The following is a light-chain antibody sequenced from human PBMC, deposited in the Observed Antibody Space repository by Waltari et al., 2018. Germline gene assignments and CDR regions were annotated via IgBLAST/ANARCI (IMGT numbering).Light chain of an antibody. CDR2: DTS. Sequence: EIVLTQSPATLSLSPGERATLSRRASQSVSRYLAWYQQKPGQAPRLLIYDTSNRATGIPARFSGSGSGTDFTLTISSLEPEDFAVYYCQLLVNWPLFTFGPGTKVDIK. CDR3: QLLVNWPLFT. J-gene: IGKJ3*01. CDR1: QSVSRY. V-gene: IGKV3-11*01.